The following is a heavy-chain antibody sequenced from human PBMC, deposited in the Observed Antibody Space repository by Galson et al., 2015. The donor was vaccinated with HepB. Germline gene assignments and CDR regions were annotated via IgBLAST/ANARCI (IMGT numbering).Heavy chain of an antibody. Sequence: SLRLSCAVSGFTFSSYTMNWVRQAPGKGLEWVSYISSSGSTIFYADSVKGRFTISRDNAKNSLSLQMNSLRDEDTAVYYCARDFDWFTFDFWGQGTLVTVSS. V-gene: IGHV3-48*02. D-gene: IGHD3-9*01. J-gene: IGHJ4*02. CDR1: GFTFSSYT. CDR2: ISSSGSTI. CDR3: ARDFDWFTFDF.